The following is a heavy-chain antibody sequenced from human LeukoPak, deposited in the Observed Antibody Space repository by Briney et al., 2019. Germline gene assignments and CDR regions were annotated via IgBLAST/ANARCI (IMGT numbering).Heavy chain of an antibody. Sequence: SETLSLTCTVSRGSIRTYYWSWLGHSPGKGLEGIGYIYDSGSTNYNPSLKSRVTISVDTSKNQFSLKLSSVTAADTAVYYCARQLWNYFDYWGQGTLVTVSS. D-gene: IGHD5-18*01. CDR3: ARQLWNYFDY. J-gene: IGHJ4*02. CDR2: IYDSGST. CDR1: RGSIRTYY. V-gene: IGHV4-59*08.